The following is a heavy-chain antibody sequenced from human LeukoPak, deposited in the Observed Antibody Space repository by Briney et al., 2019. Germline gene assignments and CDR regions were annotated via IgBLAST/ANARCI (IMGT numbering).Heavy chain of an antibody. V-gene: IGHV4-59*08. CDR1: GGSISSSYY. J-gene: IGHJ3*02. CDR3: ARRHYYDSSGYYRDAFDI. D-gene: IGHD3-22*01. CDR2: IYYSGST. Sequence: SETLSLTCAVSGGSISSSYYWSWIRQPPGKGLEWIGYIYYSGSTNYNPSLKSRVTISVDTSKNQFSLKLSSVTAADTAVYYCARRHYYDSSGYYRDAFDIWGQGTMVTVSS.